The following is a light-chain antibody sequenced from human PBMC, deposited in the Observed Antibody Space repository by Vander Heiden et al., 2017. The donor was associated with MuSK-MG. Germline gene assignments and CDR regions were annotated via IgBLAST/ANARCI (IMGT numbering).Light chain of an antibody. CDR3: QSYDSSLSGYV. CDR2: GNS. Sequence: QSVLTPPPSVSGAPGQRVTISCTGSSSNIGAGYDVHWYQQLPGTAPKLLIYGNSNRPSGVPDRFSGSKSGTSASIAITGLQAEDEADYYCQSYDSSLSGYVFGTGTKVTVL. V-gene: IGLV1-40*01. J-gene: IGLJ1*01. CDR1: SSNIGAGYD.